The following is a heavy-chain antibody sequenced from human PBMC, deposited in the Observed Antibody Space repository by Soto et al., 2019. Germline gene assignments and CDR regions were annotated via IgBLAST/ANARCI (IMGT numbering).Heavy chain of an antibody. CDR1: GGYISSSSYY. V-gene: IGHV4-39*01. D-gene: IGHD5-18*01. CDR2: IYYSGST. Sequence: PSETLSLTCTVSGGYISSSSYYWGWIRQPPGKGLEWIGSIYYSGSTYYNPSLKSRVTISVDTSKNQFSLKLSSVTAADTAVYYCARLGRDTAMVRYYFDYWGQGTLVTVSS. CDR3: ARLGRDTAMVRYYFDY. J-gene: IGHJ4*02.